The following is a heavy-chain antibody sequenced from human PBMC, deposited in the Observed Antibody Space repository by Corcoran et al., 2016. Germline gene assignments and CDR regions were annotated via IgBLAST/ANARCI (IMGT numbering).Heavy chain of an antibody. CDR1: GFTFSSYS. J-gene: IGHJ4*02. Sequence: EVQLVESGGGLVQPGGSLRLSCAASGFTFSSYSMNWVRQAPGKGLEWVSYISSSSSTIYYADSVKGRFTISRDNAKNSLYLQMNSLRAEDTAVYYCARRGYYAMDYWGQGTLVTVSS. D-gene: IGHD2-2*01. CDR3: ARRGYYAMDY. V-gene: IGHV3-48*04. CDR2: ISSSSSTI.